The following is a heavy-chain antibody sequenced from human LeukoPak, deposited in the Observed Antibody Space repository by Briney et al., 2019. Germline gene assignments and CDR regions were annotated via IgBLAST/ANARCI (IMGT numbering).Heavy chain of an antibody. CDR2: ISSSSSYI. J-gene: IGHJ5*02. Sequence: GGSLRLSCAASGFTFSSYSMNWVRQAPGKGLEWVSSISSSSSYIYYADSVKGRFTISRDNAKNSLCLQMNSLRAEDTAVYYCARGALNYGSHWFDPWGQGTLVTVSS. V-gene: IGHV3-21*01. D-gene: IGHD3-10*01. CDR1: GFTFSSYS. CDR3: ARGALNYGSHWFDP.